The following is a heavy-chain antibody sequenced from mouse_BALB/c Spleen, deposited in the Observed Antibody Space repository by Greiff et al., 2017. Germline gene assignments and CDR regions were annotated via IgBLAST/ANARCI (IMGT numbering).Heavy chain of an antibody. Sequence: VQLQQSGAELVKPGASVKLSCKASGYTFTSYWMHWVKQRPGQGLEWIGEINPSNGRTNYNEKFKSKATLTVDKSSSIAYMQLSSLTSEDSAVYYCASRGYYRYDSWFAYWGQGTLVTVSA. V-gene: IGHV1S81*02. CDR3: ASRGYYRYDSWFAY. D-gene: IGHD2-14*01. CDR2: INPSNGRT. CDR1: GYTFTSYW. J-gene: IGHJ3*01.